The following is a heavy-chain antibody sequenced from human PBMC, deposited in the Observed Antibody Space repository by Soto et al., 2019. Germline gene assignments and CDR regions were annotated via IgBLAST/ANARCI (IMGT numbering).Heavy chain of an antibody. J-gene: IGHJ5*02. Sequence: QVQLQESGPGLVKPSGTLSLTCAVSGGSISSSNWWSWVRQPPGKGMEWIGKIYHSGSTNYNPSLKSRATISVDKSKNQFSPKLSSVTAADTAVYYCACGAITGTTWFDPWGQGTLVTVSS. CDR1: GGSISSSNW. V-gene: IGHV4-4*02. CDR3: ACGAITGTTWFDP. CDR2: IYHSGST. D-gene: IGHD1-20*01.